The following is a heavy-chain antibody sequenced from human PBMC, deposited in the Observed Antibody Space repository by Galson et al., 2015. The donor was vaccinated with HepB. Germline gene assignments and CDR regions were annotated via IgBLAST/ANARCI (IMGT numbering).Heavy chain of an antibody. CDR3: ARARVGIAPFDY. CDR1: GFVFSRYW. J-gene: IGHJ4*02. V-gene: IGHV3-74*01. Sequence: SLRLSCAASGFVFSRYWMHWVRQVPGKGLVWDSRINSDGSTTTYADSVRGRFTISRDNAKNTLYLQMNSLRAEDTAVFYCARARVGIAPFDYWGQGTLVTVSS. CDR2: INSDGSTT. D-gene: IGHD2-21*01.